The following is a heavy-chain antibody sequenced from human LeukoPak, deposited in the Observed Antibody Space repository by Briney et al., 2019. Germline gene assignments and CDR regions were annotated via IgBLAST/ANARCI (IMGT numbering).Heavy chain of an antibody. CDR1: GYTFTSYW. V-gene: IGHV5-51*01. J-gene: IGHJ6*02. D-gene: IGHD2-21*02. CDR2: IYPGDSDA. CDR3: ARLGADCGGDCYPMDV. Sequence: GESLKISCKGSGYTFTSYWIGWVRQMPGKGLEWMGIIYPGDSDARYSPSFQGQVTISADKSISTAYLQCSSLKASDTAIYYCARLGADCGGDCYPMDVWGQGTTVTVSS.